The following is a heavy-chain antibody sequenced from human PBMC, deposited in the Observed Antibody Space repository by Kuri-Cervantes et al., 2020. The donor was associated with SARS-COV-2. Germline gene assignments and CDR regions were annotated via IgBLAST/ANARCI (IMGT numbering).Heavy chain of an antibody. CDR3: AKSSTITISGVVIIPEYFQH. J-gene: IGHJ1*01. CDR1: GFTVSSNY. Sequence: GGSLRLSCAASGFTVSSNYMSWVRQAPGKGLEWVSAISGSGGSTYYADSVKGRFTISRDNSKNTLYLQMNSLRAEDTAVYYCAKSSTITISGVVIIPEYFQHWGQGTLVTVSS. V-gene: IGHV3-23*01. D-gene: IGHD3-3*01. CDR2: ISGSGGST.